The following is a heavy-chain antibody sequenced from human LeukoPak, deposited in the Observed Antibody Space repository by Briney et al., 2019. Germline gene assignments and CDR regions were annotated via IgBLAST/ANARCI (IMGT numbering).Heavy chain of an antibody. Sequence: SETLSLTCTVSGGSISSSSYYWGWIRQPPGKGLEWIGSIYYSGSTYYNPSLKSRVTISIDTSKNQFSLKLSSVTAADTAVYYCARTVTMVRGAPLVYWGQGTLVTVSS. CDR3: ARTVTMVRGAPLVY. J-gene: IGHJ4*02. CDR2: IYYSGST. D-gene: IGHD3-10*01. CDR1: GGSISSSSYY. V-gene: IGHV4-39*07.